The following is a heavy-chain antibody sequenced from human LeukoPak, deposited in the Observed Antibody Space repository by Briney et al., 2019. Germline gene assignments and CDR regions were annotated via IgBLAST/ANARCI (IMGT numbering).Heavy chain of an antibody. CDR3: ARPMGRYYYYGMDV. V-gene: IGHV7-4-1*02. J-gene: IGHJ6*02. D-gene: IGHD3-16*01. Sequence: GASVKVSCKASGYTFTNYTINWVRLAPGQGLEWMGWIDTNTGNAAYAQGLTGRSVFSLDTSVSTAYLEISSLKAEDTAVYYCARPMGRYYYYGMDVRGQGTTVTVS. CDR1: GYTFTNYT. CDR2: IDTNTGNA.